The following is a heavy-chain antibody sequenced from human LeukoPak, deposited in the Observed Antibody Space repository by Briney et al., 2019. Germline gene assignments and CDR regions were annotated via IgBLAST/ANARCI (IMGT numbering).Heavy chain of an antibody. CDR2: IYYSGST. J-gene: IGHJ6*02. D-gene: IGHD4-4*01. Sequence: SETLSLTCTVSGGSISSYYWSWIRQPPGKGLEWIGYIYYSGSTNYNPSLKSRVTISVDTSKNQFSLKLSSVTAADTAVYYCARGRRSTVNVYYYGMDVWGQGTTVTVSS. V-gene: IGHV4-59*01. CDR1: GGSISSYY. CDR3: ARGRRSTVNVYYYGMDV.